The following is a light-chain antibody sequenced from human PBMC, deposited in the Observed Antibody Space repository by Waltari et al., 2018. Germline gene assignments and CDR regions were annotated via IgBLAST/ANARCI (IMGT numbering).Light chain of an antibody. J-gene: IGLJ2*01. Sequence: QSALTQPPSASGSLGQSVTISCSGTRNDVGAYNYVSWYQQHSGKAPRLILYEVTERPAGVPERFSGSKAGNTASLTVSGLQAEDEADYYCSSLAGTDNLDIFGGGTKLTVL. CDR1: RNDVGAYNY. CDR3: SSLAGTDNLDI. V-gene: IGLV2-8*01. CDR2: EVT.